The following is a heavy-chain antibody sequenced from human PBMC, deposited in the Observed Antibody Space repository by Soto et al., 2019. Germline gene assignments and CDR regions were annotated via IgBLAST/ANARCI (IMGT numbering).Heavy chain of an antibody. D-gene: IGHD5-18*01. V-gene: IGHV4-31*03. CDR2: IYYSGNT. J-gene: IGHJ6*02. CDR3: ARDRLMATAGTARHYFGLDV. CDR1: GGSIRSGGYY. Sequence: LSLTCTVSGGSIRSGGYYWSWVRQNPRRGLEWIGNIYYSGNTYYNPSLKSRLTISVDTSKNQLSLNLSSVTAADTAVYYCARDRLMATAGTARHYFGLDVWGQGTTVTVSS.